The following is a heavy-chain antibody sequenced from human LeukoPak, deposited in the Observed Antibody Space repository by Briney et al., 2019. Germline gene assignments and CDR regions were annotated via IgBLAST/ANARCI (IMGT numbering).Heavy chain of an antibody. CDR3: ARLRYSGYDRTFDY. V-gene: IGHV1-18*01. D-gene: IGHD5-12*01. J-gene: IGHJ4*02. Sequence: ASVKVSCKASGGTFSSYAISWVRQAPGQGLEWMGWISAYNGNTNYPQKLQGRVTMTTDTSTTTAYMELRSLISDDTAVYYCARLRYSGYDRTFDYWGQGTLVTVSS. CDR1: GGTFSSYA. CDR2: ISAYNGNT.